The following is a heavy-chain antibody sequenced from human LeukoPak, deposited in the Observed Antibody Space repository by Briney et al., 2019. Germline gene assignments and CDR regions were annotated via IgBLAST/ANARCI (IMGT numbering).Heavy chain of an antibody. D-gene: IGHD2-2*01. Sequence: SETLSLTCTVSGGSISSYYWSWIRQPPGKGLEWIGYIYYSGSTNYNPSLKSRVTISVDTSKNQFPLKLSSVPAAATAVYSCARSRSYQLLTFASGGQGPLVTVPS. V-gene: IGHV4-59*01. CDR1: GGSISSYY. CDR2: IYYSGST. CDR3: ARSRSYQLLTFAS. J-gene: IGHJ4*02.